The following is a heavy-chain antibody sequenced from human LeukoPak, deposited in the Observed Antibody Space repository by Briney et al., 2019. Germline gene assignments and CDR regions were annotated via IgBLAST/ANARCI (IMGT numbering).Heavy chain of an antibody. J-gene: IGHJ3*02. CDR1: GFTFSQYD. Sequence: GGSLRLSCLASGFTFSQYDIHWVRQAPGKGLEWVAVMSSDVSHKYYADYVEGRFTLSRDNSRNTVYLQMNSLRPEDTAIYYCANRLNNAFEMWGQGTMVTVFS. D-gene: IGHD2/OR15-2a*01. CDR2: MSSDVSHK. CDR3: ANRLNNAFEM. V-gene: IGHV3-30*18.